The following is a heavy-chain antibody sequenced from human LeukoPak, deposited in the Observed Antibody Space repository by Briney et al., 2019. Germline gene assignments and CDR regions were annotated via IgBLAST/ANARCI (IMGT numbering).Heavy chain of an antibody. Sequence: SETLSLTCAVYGGSFSYYWSWIRQPPGKGLEWIGSIYYSGSTYYNPSLKSRVTISVDTSKNQFSLKLSSVTAADTAVYYCGSGYSYGYDYWGQGTLVTVSS. D-gene: IGHD5-18*01. CDR1: GGSFSYY. V-gene: IGHV4-34*01. CDR2: IYYSGST. CDR3: GSGYSYGYDY. J-gene: IGHJ4*02.